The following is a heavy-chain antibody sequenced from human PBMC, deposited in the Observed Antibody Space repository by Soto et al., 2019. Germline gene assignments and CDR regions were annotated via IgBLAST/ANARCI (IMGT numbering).Heavy chain of an antibody. Sequence: QLQLQESGPGLVKPSETLSLTCTVSGGSISSSSYYWGWIRQPPGKGLEWIGSIYYSGSTYYNPSLKSRVTISVDTSKNQFSLKLSSVTAADTAVYCCARLRGDSGYGGYFDYWGQGTLVTVSS. CDR2: IYYSGST. V-gene: IGHV4-39*01. CDR1: GGSISSSSYY. D-gene: IGHD5-12*01. CDR3: ARLRGDSGYGGYFDY. J-gene: IGHJ4*02.